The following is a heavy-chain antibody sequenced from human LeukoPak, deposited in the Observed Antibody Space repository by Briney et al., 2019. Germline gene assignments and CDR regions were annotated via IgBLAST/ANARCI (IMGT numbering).Heavy chain of an antibody. CDR1: GYIFTDYW. CDR2: IYPADSDT. J-gene: IGHJ4*02. V-gene: IGHV5-51*01. D-gene: IGHD3-10*01. Sequence: GESLKISCQVSGYIFTDYWIGWVRQMPGKGLESMGIIYPADSDTAYSPFFQGQVTISAGKSISTVYLQWSSLKASDTAMYYCARQSRDGSKTRGYYFDHWGQGTPVTVSS. CDR3: ARQSRDGSKTRGYYFDH.